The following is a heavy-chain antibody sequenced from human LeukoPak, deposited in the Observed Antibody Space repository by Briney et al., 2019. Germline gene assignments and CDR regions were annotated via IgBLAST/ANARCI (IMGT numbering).Heavy chain of an antibody. CDR2: INGNGGRT. CDR3: ARHGVMAAAAYFDY. J-gene: IGHJ4*02. D-gene: IGHD6-13*01. CDR1: GFNFYDYG. V-gene: IGHV3-20*04. Sequence: GGSLRLSCAASGFNFYDYGMSWVRQAPGKGLEWVSGINGNGGRTGYADSVKGRFTISRDNAKNSLYLEMNSLRAEDTALYYCARHGVMAAAAYFDYWGQGNLVTVSS.